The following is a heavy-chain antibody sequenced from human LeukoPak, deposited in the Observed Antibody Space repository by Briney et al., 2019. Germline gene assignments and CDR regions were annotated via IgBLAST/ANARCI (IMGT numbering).Heavy chain of an antibody. V-gene: IGHV4-61*01. J-gene: IGHJ4*02. CDR2: KYYSGST. CDR1: GVSINTCCYY. Sequence: PSETLSLTCAVSGVSINTCCYYWTWIRQPPGKGLEWIGYKYYSGSTRYNSSLRSRLTISLDSSKNQFSLRLTSVTAADTAVYYCARGRSYGFDFDSWGPGTLVIVSS. D-gene: IGHD5-18*01. CDR3: ARGRSYGFDFDS.